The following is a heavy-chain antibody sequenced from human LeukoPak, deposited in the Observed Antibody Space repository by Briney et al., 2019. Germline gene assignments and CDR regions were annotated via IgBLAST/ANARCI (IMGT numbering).Heavy chain of an antibody. J-gene: IGHJ4*03. CDR1: GFTFSSHA. V-gene: IGHV3-23*01. Sequence: GGSLRLSCAASGFTFSSHATGWVRQAPGKGLEWVSATGGLGGSTYYAGSVKGRFTISRDNSRNTLYLQMDGLRADDTAVYYCARDAGVVAVHYFDHWGHGTLATVSS. CDR3: ARDAGVVAVHYFDH. D-gene: IGHD3-3*01. CDR2: TGGLGGST.